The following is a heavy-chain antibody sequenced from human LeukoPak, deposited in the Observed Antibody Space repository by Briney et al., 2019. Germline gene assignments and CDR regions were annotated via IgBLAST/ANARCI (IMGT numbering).Heavy chain of an antibody. CDR2: MNPNSGNT. Sequence: ASVKVSCKASGYTFTSYDINWVRQAPGQGLEWMGWMNPNSGNTGYAQKFQGRVTMTRNTSISTAYMELSSLRSEDTAVYYCARGNIAAAGTYDYWGQGTLVTVSS. J-gene: IGHJ4*02. D-gene: IGHD6-13*01. CDR3: ARGNIAAAGTYDY. V-gene: IGHV1-8*01. CDR1: GYTFTSYD.